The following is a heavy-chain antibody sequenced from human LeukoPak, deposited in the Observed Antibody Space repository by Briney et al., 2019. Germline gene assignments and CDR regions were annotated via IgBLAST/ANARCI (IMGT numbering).Heavy chain of an antibody. CDR3: ARDPGYCSGGSCYAGDY. D-gene: IGHD2-15*01. V-gene: IGHV1-2*04. J-gene: IGHJ4*02. CDR1: GYTFTGYY. Sequence: GASVKVSCKASGYTFTGYYMHWVRPAPGQGLEWMGWINPNSGGTNYAQKFQGWVTMTRDTSISTAYMELSRLRSDDTAVYYCARDPGYCSGGSCYAGDYWGQGTLVTVSS. CDR2: INPNSGGT.